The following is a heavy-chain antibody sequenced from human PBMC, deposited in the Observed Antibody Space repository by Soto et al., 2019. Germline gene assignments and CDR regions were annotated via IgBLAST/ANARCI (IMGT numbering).Heavy chain of an antibody. CDR3: ARADRSAFEV. CDR2: IYSTYGRSRT. J-gene: IGHJ3*01. V-gene: IGHV3-66*01. CDR1: GFSVSEKH. Sequence: EEQLVESGGGLVQLGGSLRLSCAASGFSVSEKHMSWVRQAPGEGLEWVSTIYSTYGRSRTGYADSVGGRFTISRANSKNSLSLQMHTLSADDTAVYYCARADRSAFEVWGQGAMVIVSS.